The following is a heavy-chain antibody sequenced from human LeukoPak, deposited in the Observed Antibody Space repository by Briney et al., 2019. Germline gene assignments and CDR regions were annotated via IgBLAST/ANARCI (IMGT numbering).Heavy chain of an antibody. CDR2: IWYDGSNK. CDR3: ARENSGSYRYDY. Sequence: GRSLRLSCAAPGFTFSSYGMHWVRQAPGKGLEWVAVIWYDGSNKYYADSVKGRFTISRDNSKNTLYLQMNSLRAEDTAVYYCARENSGSYRYDYWGQGTLVTVSS. V-gene: IGHV3-33*01. J-gene: IGHJ4*02. D-gene: IGHD1-26*01. CDR1: GFTFSSYG.